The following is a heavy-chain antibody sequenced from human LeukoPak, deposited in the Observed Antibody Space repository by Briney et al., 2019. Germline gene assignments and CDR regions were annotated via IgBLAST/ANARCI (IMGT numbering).Heavy chain of an antibody. J-gene: IGHJ4*02. CDR3: ARAPSPLSAAADPHLDY. CDR2: IHPKSDGT. V-gene: IGHV1-2*02. CDR1: VYTFTTSY. Sequence: ASVTLSFTSSVYTFTTSYMHWGRQAPGQPREGMEWIHPKSDGTTYAYRFQGGVTITRDTAITTDYMHLTSLTSDDTAVYYCARAPSPLSAAADPHLDYWGQGTLVAVSS. D-gene: IGHD6-13*01.